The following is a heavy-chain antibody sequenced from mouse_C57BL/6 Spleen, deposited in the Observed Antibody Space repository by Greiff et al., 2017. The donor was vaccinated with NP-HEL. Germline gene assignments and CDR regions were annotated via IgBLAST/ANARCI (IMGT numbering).Heavy chain of an antibody. CDR3: ARGWYGSSYPFDY. J-gene: IGHJ2*01. CDR2: ISDGGSYT. V-gene: IGHV5-4*03. CDR1: GFTFSSYA. Sequence: EVKLVESGGGLVKPGGSLKLSCAASGFTFSSYAMSWVRQTPEKRLEWVATISDGGSYTYYPDNVKGRFTISRDNAKNNLYLQMSHLKSEDTAMYYCARGWYGSSYPFDYWGQGTTLTVSS. D-gene: IGHD1-1*01.